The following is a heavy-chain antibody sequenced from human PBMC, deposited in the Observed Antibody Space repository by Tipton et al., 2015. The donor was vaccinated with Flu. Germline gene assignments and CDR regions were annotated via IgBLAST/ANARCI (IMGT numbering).Heavy chain of an antibody. CDR1: GYIFSNYG. CDR3: ARGSYGDLIDS. CDR2: ISAYNGNT. J-gene: IGHJ4*02. D-gene: IGHD5-18*01. V-gene: IGHV1-18*01. Sequence: QLVQSGAEVKRPGASVKVSCKGSGYIFSNYGISWVRQAPGQGLEWMGWISAYNGNTYYVQNFQGRVAMNTDTSTSTAYMELRSLRSEDTAVYYCARGSYGDLIDSWGQGTLVTVPS.